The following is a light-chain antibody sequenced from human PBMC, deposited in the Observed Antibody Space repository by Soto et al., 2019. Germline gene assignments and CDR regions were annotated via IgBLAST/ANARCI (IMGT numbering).Light chain of an antibody. CDR2: DTS. Sequence: AVVTQEPSVTVSPGGTVTLTCGSSTGAVTSSRYPYWFQQKPGQAPRTLIYDTSNKQSWTPARFSGSLLGGKAALTLSGAQPEDEADYYCLLSYSDSEGVFGGGTKLTVL. CDR3: LLSYSDSEGV. V-gene: IGLV7-46*01. J-gene: IGLJ2*01. CDR1: TGAVTSSRY.